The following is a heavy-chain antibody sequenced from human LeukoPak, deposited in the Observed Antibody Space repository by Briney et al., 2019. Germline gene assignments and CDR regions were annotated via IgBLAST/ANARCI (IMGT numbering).Heavy chain of an antibody. D-gene: IGHD3-10*01. Sequence: GGSLRLSCAASGFTFTTYSMNWVRQAPGKGLEWVSAISSSSSYIYYADSVKGRFTISRDNAKNSLYLQVNSLRAEDTAVYYCAKRGRFGEFDPWGQGTLVTVSS. CDR1: GFTFTTYS. CDR2: ISSSSSYI. CDR3: AKRGRFGEFDP. V-gene: IGHV3-21*01. J-gene: IGHJ5*02.